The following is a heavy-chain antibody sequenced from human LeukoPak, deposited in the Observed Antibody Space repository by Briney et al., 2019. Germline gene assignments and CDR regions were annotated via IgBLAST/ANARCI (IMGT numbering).Heavy chain of an antibody. CDR2: ISGNGGNT. Sequence: PGGSLRLSCAASGFTLESYAMTWVRQAPGKGLEWVSSISGNGGNTFHADSVKGRFTISRDNSKNTLYLQMNSLRAEDTAVYYCATDIVAAGGGIVDYWGQGTLVTVSS. V-gene: IGHV3-23*01. CDR3: ATDIVAAGGGIVDY. CDR1: GFTLESYA. J-gene: IGHJ4*02. D-gene: IGHD6-13*01.